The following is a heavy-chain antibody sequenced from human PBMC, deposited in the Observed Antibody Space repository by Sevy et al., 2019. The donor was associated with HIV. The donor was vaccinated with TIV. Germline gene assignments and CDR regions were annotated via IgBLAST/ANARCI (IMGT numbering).Heavy chain of an antibody. D-gene: IGHD3-10*01. CDR2: IYYSGTT. CDR1: GGTINSYF. CDR3: ARSVAGKPYYYGMDV. Sequence: SETLSLMCSVHGGTINSYFWNWIRQPPGKGLEWIGNIYYSGTTKYNPSLKSRVTMSVDTSKNQFSLRLTSVTAADTAVYYCARSVAGKPYYYGMDVWGQGTTVTVSS. J-gene: IGHJ6*02. V-gene: IGHV4-59*01.